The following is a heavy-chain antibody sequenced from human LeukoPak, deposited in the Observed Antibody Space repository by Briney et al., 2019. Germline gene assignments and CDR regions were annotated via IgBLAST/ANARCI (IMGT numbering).Heavy chain of an antibody. CDR2: IYYSGST. J-gene: IGHJ6*02. D-gene: IGHD4-17*01. V-gene: IGHV4-31*01. CDR3: TTCRGVYPRYYYYYGMDV. Sequence: PSETLSLTCTVSGRSISCGGYHWSWFRQHPGKGLERLGYIYYSGSTYYNPALKRLITISVDPSKKQFSLKLSSGTAADAAVYYWTTCRGVYPRYYYYYGMDVWGRGTTVTVSS. CDR1: GRSISCGGYH.